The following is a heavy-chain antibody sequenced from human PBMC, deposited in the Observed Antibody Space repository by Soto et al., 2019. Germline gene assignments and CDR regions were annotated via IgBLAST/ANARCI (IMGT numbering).Heavy chain of an antibody. J-gene: IGHJ3*02. V-gene: IGHV4-59*08. CDR1: GGSIRSYY. CDR3: ARRYGGAFDI. CDR2: IYYSGST. Sequence: QVQLQESGPGLVKPSETLSLTCTVSGGSIRSYYWSWIRQPPGKGLEWIGSIYYSGSTNYNPSLKSRVTISVDTSKNQFSLQRRSVTAADTAVYYCARRYGGAFDIWGQGTMVTVSS. D-gene: IGHD4-17*01.